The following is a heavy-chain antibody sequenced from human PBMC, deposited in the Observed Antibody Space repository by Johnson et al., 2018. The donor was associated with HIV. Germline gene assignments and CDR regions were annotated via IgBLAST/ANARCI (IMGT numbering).Heavy chain of an antibody. Sequence: HVQLVESGGGVVQPGRSLRLSCAASGFTFSSYAMHWVRQAPGKGLEWVAFIRYDGSNKYYADSVKGRFTISRDNSKNTLYLQMNSLRAEDTAVYYCAKDEIAAPLAFDIWGQGTMVTVSS. CDR3: AKDEIAAPLAFDI. J-gene: IGHJ3*02. CDR2: IRYDGSNK. CDR1: GFTFSSYA. V-gene: IGHV3-30*02. D-gene: IGHD6-25*01.